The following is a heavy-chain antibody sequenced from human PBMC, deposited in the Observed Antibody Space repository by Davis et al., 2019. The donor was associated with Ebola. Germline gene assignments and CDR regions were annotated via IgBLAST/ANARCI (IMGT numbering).Heavy chain of an antibody. J-gene: IGHJ5*02. V-gene: IGHV1-69*04. CDR2: IIPVVDTK. Sequence: SLQVSCKTSSGSFTNYAVNWVRQAPGQGLEWMGRIIPVVDTKDYAQKFQGRVTLTADKATNTAYRELSGLRFDDTAVYYCARGKWFDPWGQGTLVTVSS. CDR3: ARGKWFDP. CDR1: SGSFTNYA.